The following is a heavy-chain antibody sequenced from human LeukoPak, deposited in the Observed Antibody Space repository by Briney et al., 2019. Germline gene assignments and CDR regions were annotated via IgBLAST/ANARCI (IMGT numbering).Heavy chain of an antibody. CDR2: IYYSGST. Sequence: SETLSLTCTVSGGSISSSSYYWGWIRQPPGKGLEWIGSIYYSGSTYYNPSLKSRVTISVDTSKNQFSLKLSSVTAADTASYYCTREEGGTTVDYWGQGTLVTVSS. CDR3: TREEGGTTVDY. D-gene: IGHD1-1*01. CDR1: GGSISSSSYY. V-gene: IGHV4-39*02. J-gene: IGHJ4*02.